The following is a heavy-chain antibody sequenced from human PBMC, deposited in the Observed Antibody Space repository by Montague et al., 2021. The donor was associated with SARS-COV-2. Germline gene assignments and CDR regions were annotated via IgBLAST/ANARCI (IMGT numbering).Heavy chain of an antibody. J-gene: IGHJ6*02. Sequence: SLRLSCAASGFTFSMFPMNWVRQAPGRGLEWVSTISHSGGGRFYADSVKGRFTISRDNSKNTLYLETTSLRADDTAVYYCAKEGRGYCTSICDGMDLWGHGTTVTVSS. D-gene: IGHD2-2*01. V-gene: IGHV3-23*01. CDR2: ISHSGGGR. CDR3: AKEGRGYCTSICDGMDL. CDR1: GFTFSMFP.